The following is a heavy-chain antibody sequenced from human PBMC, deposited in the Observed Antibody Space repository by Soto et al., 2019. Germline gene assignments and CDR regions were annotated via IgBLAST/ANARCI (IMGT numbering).Heavy chain of an antibody. Sequence: SETLSLTCTVSGGSISSSSYYWGWIRQPPGKGPEWIGSIYYSGSTYYNPSLKSRVTISVDTSKNQFSLKLSSVTAADTAVYYCARQPYCSGGSCYSDFDYWGQGTLVTVSS. D-gene: IGHD2-15*01. CDR2: IYYSGST. CDR1: GGSISSSSYY. V-gene: IGHV4-39*01. J-gene: IGHJ4*02. CDR3: ARQPYCSGGSCYSDFDY.